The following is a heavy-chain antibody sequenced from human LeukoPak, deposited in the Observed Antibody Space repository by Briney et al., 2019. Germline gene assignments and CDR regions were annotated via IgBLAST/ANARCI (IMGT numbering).Heavy chain of an antibody. V-gene: IGHV3-53*01. Sequence: PGGSLRLSCAASGFTVSSNYMSWVRQAPGKGLEWVSLIYSGSSTYYADSVKGRFTISRDNSKNTLYLQMNSLRAEDTAVYYCARGDYFGSGSPRDPLDYWGQGTLVTVSS. CDR1: GFTVSSNY. J-gene: IGHJ4*02. CDR2: IYSGSST. D-gene: IGHD3-10*01. CDR3: ARGDYFGSGSPRDPLDY.